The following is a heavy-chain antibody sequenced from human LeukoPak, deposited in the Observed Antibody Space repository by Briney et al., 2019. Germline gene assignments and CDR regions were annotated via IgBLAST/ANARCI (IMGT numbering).Heavy chain of an antibody. Sequence: GGSLRPSCAASGFTFSSYAMSWVRQAPGKGLEWVSAISGSGDSTYYADSVKGRFTISRDNSRNTLYLQMNSLRAEDTAVYYCAKGGTYSSAWYGRSTADFDHWGQGTLVTVSS. CDR1: GFTFSSYA. V-gene: IGHV3-23*01. CDR3: AKGGTYSSAWYGRSTADFDH. D-gene: IGHD6-19*01. J-gene: IGHJ4*02. CDR2: ISGSGDST.